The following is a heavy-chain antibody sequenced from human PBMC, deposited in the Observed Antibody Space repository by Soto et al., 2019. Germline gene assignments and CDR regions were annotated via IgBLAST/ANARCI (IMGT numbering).Heavy chain of an antibody. CDR3: ARYRVQGAPGEFDP. D-gene: IGHD2-21*01. CDR1: GGSISSSSYY. Sequence: QLQLQESGPGLVKPSETLSLTCTVSGGSISSSSYYWGWIRQPPGKGLEWIGSIYYSGSTYYNPSLKSRVTISVDTSKNQFSLKLSSVTAADTAVYYCARYRVQGAPGEFDPWGQGTLVTVSS. V-gene: IGHV4-39*01. CDR2: IYYSGST. J-gene: IGHJ5*02.